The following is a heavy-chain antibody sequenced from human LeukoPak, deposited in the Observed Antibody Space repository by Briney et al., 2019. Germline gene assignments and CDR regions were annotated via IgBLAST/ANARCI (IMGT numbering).Heavy chain of an antibody. V-gene: IGHV3-66*01. CDR2: IYSGGST. Sequence: PGGSLRLSCAASGFIVSGNYMSWVRQAPGKGLEWLSIIYSGGSTYYTDSVKGRFTISRDNTKNTLFLQMDSLRAEDTAVYYCAAHSSSKTRFDYWGQGTLVTVSS. J-gene: IGHJ4*02. CDR1: GFIVSGNY. CDR3: AAHSSSKTRFDY. D-gene: IGHD6-6*01.